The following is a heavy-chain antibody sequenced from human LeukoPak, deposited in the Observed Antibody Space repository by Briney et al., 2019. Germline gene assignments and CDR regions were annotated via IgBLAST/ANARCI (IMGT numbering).Heavy chain of an antibody. Sequence: SVKVSCKASGFIFSRSAVQWVRQARGQRLEWIGWIVVGSGNTNYAQKFQERVTMTRDMSTGTAYMELSSLRSEDTAVYYCAAGNYYDGSGYYPYAFDIWGQGTMVTVSS. CDR1: GFIFSRSA. CDR2: IVVGSGNT. CDR3: AAGNYYDGSGYYPYAFDI. D-gene: IGHD3-22*01. V-gene: IGHV1-58*01. J-gene: IGHJ3*02.